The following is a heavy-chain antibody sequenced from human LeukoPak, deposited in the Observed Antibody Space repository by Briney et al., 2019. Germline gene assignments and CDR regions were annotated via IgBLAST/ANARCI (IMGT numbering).Heavy chain of an antibody. CDR2: IYTSGST. Sequence: SETLSLTCTVSGGSISSYYWSRIRQPAGKGLEWIGRIYTSGSTNYNPSLKSRVTMSVDTSKNQFSLKLSSVTAADTAVYYCARDVVAARRQYYFDYWGQGTLVTVSS. D-gene: IGHD6-6*01. CDR3: ARDVVAARRQYYFDY. J-gene: IGHJ4*02. V-gene: IGHV4-4*07. CDR1: GGSISSYY.